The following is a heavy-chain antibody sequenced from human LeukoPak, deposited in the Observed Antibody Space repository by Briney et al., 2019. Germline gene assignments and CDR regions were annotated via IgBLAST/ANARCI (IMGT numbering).Heavy chain of an antibody. CDR3: VKGSSWHFDY. CDR1: GFTFSSYG. D-gene: IGHD6-13*01. J-gene: IGHJ4*02. V-gene: IGHV3-30*02. Sequence: PGGSLRLSCGASGFTFSSYGMHWVRQAPGKGLEWVAFIQYDGSGKYYADSTKGRFTTSRDNSKNTLFLQMNSLRGENTAVYYCVKGSSWHFDYWGQGTLVTVSS. CDR2: IQYDGSGK.